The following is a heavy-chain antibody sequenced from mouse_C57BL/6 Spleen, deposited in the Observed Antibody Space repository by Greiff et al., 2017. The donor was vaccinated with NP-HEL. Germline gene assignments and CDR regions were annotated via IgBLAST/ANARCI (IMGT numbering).Heavy chain of an antibody. CDR2: ISYSGST. CDR3: ARSGYGSNWYFDV. CDR1: GYSITSDY. D-gene: IGHD1-1*01. J-gene: IGHJ1*03. V-gene: IGHV3-8*01. Sequence: EVKVVESGPGLAKPSQTLSLTCSVTGYSITSDYWNWIRKFPGNKLEYMGYISYSGSTYYNPSLKSRISITRDTSKNQYYLQLNSVTTEDTATYYCARSGYGSNWYFDVWGTGTTVTVSS.